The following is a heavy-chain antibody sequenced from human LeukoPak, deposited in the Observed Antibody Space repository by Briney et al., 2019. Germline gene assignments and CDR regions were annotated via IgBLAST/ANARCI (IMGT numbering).Heavy chain of an antibody. Sequence: GGSLRLSCAASGFTVSSNYMSWVRQAPGKGLEWVAVISYDGSNKYYADSVKGRFTISRDNSKNTLYLQMNSLRADDTAVYSCARDLKGYSGYSLDYWGQGTLVTVSS. CDR3: ARDLKGYSGYSLDY. J-gene: IGHJ4*02. CDR2: ISYDGSNK. CDR1: GFTVSSNY. V-gene: IGHV3-30-3*01. D-gene: IGHD5-12*01.